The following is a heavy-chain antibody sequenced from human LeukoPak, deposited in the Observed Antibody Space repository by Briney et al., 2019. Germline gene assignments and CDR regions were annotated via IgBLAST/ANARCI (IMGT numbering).Heavy chain of an antibody. D-gene: IGHD3-10*01. CDR3: ARGGYYGSGSLLYY. J-gene: IGHJ4*02. CDR2: IYYSGST. Sequence: PSETLSLTCTVSGGSISSYYWSWIRQPPGKGLEWLGYIYYSGSTNYNPSLKSRVTISVDTSKNQFSLKLSSVTAADTAVYYCARGGYYGSGSLLYYWGQGTLVTVSS. CDR1: GGSISSYY. V-gene: IGHV4-59*01.